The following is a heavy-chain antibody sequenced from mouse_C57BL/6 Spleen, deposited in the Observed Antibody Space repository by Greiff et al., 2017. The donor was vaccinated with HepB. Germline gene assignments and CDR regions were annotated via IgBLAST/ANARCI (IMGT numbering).Heavy chain of an antibody. D-gene: IGHD1-1*01. CDR2: ISYDGSN. CDR3: ARWGYYGSRYFDV. J-gene: IGHJ1*03. CDR1: GYSITSGYY. V-gene: IGHV3-6*01. Sequence: EVKLQESGPGLVKPSQSLSLTCSVTGYSITSGYYWNWIRQFPGNKLEWMGYISYDGSNNYNPSLKNRISITRDTSKNQFFLKLNSVTTEDTATYYCARWGYYGSRYFDVWGTGTTVTVSS.